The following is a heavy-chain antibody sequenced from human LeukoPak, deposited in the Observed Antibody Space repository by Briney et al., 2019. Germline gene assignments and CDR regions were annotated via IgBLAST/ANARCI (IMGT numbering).Heavy chain of an antibody. J-gene: IGHJ3*02. Sequence: PSETLSLTCAVYGGSFSGYYWSWIRQPPGKGLEWIGEINHSGSTNYNPSLKSRVTISVDTSKNQFSLKLSSVTAADTAVYYCARAAPLDAFDIWGQGTMVTVSS. CDR3: ARAAPLDAFDI. CDR2: INHSGST. V-gene: IGHV4-34*01. CDR1: GGSFSGYY.